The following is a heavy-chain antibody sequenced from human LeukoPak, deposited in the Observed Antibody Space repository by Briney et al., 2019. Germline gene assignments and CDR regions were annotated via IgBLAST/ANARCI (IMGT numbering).Heavy chain of an antibody. CDR3: VRDTGGSGSYPDY. J-gene: IGHJ4*02. CDR1: GFTFSNYW. CDR2: IKGDGSEK. V-gene: IGHV3-7*01. D-gene: IGHD1-26*01. Sequence: GGSLRLSCAASGFTFSNYWMTWFRQAPGKRLEWVANIKGDGSEKYYVDSLRGRSTISRDNAKKSLYLQVDSLRVGDTAVYYCVRDTGGSGSYPDYWGQGTLVTVSS.